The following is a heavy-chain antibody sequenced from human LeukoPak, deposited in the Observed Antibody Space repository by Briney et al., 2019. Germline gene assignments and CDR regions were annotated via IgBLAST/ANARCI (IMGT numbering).Heavy chain of an antibody. CDR1: GGSISSSSYY. CDR2: IYYSGST. V-gene: IGHV4-61*05. CDR3: ARQDTRGHYVDY. D-gene: IGHD1-26*01. Sequence: PSETLSLTCTVSGGSISSSSYYCSWIRQPPGKGLEWIGYIYYSGSTNYNPSLKSRVTISVDTSKNQFSLKLSSVTAAETAVYYCARQDTRGHYVDYWGQGTLVTVSS. J-gene: IGHJ4*02.